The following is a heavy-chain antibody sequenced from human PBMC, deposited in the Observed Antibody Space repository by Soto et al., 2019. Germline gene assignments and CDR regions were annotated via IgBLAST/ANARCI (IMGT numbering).Heavy chain of an antibody. V-gene: IGHV3-20*04. D-gene: IGHD1-26*01. J-gene: IGHJ3*02. CDR2: INWNGGST. Sequence: GGSLRLSCAASGFTFDDYGMSWVRQAPGKGLEWVSGINWNGGSTGYADSVKGRFTISRDNAKNSLYLQMNSLRAEDTALYYCARVRGGSYFNAFDIWGQGTMVTVSS. CDR1: GFTFDDYG. CDR3: ARVRGGSYFNAFDI.